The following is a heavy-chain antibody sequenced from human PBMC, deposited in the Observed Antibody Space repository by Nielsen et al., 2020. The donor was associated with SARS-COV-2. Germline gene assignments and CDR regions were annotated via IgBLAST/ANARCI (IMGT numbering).Heavy chain of an antibody. CDR1: GFSFSSYA. CDR3: VKAAGQQWRFDY. V-gene: IGHV3-30-3*01. CDR2: ISYDGSNK. D-gene: IGHD6-19*01. Sequence: GGSLRLSCAASGFSFSSYAMSWVRQAPGKGLEWVAVISYDGSNKYYADPVTGRFTITRDNSKITLLLQMNNMRVEDTAVYYCVKAAGQQWRFDYWGQGTLVTVSS. J-gene: IGHJ4*02.